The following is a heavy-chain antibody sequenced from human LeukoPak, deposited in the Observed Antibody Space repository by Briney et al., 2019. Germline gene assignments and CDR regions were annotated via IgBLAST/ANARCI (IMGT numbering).Heavy chain of an antibody. D-gene: IGHD3-22*01. Sequence: YPGGPLRLSCAASGFTFCSYAMHWVRQAPGKGLEWVAVISYDGSNKYYAHSEKGRFTISRDNSKNTLYLQMNSLRAEDTAVYYCAGGRSPCYYDSSGLDYWGQGTLVTVSS. V-gene: IGHV3-30-3*01. CDR1: GFTFCSYA. CDR2: ISYDGSNK. J-gene: IGHJ4*02. CDR3: AGGRSPCYYDSSGLDY.